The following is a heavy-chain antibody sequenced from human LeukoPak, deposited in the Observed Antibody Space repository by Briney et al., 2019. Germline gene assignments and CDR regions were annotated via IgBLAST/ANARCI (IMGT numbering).Heavy chain of an antibody. CDR2: IYSGGST. CDR1: GLTFSNNY. Sequence: GGSLRLSCAASGLTFSNNYMSWVRQAPGKGLEWVSVIYSGGSTYYADSVKGRFTISRDNSKNTLYLQMNSLRAEETAVYYCARRSSGYYYFDYWGQGTLVTVSS. D-gene: IGHD6-19*01. CDR3: ARRSSGYYYFDY. J-gene: IGHJ4*02. V-gene: IGHV3-66*04.